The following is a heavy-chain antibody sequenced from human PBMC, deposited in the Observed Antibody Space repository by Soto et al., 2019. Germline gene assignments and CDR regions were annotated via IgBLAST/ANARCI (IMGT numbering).Heavy chain of an antibody. J-gene: IGHJ4*02. CDR1: GFTFSSYW. D-gene: IGHD3-16*01. CDR2: INTDGSST. Sequence: WGSXRLSCVASGFTFSSYWVHWVRQAPGRGLAWVSRINTDGSSTSYADSVKGRFAISRDNAKNTLYLQMNSLRAEDTAVYYCTRALGENISGYGYWGQGTLVTVSS. V-gene: IGHV3-74*01. CDR3: TRALGENISGYGY.